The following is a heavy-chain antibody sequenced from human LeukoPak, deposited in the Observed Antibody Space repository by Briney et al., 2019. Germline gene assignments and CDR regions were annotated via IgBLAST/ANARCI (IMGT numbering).Heavy chain of an antibody. V-gene: IGHV3-23*01. CDR1: GFSFNNYA. J-gene: IGHJ6*03. Sequence: PGGSLRLSCAASGFSFNNYAMSWVRQAPGKGLEWVSTISDSGGSTYYADSVKGRFTISRDNSKNTLYLQMNSLRAEDTAVYYCAKDGGYCSGGSCYSRYYYYYMDVWGKGTTVTVSS. CDR2: ISDSGGST. D-gene: IGHD2-15*01. CDR3: AKDGGYCSGGSCYSRYYYYYMDV.